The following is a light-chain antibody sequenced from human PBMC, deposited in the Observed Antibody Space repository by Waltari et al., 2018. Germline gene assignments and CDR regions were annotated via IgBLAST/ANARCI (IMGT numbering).Light chain of an antibody. V-gene: IGLV2-11*01. Sequence: QSALTQPRSVSGSPGQSVSISCTGTSRDVGGYNYVSWYRQHPGKAPTMIIFDVNKRTSGAPDRCSGSKAGNTASLAIAGLQAEEEAEYYCCSYASTSSLTFGGGTQLTVL. CDR2: DVN. CDR1: SRDVGGYNY. CDR3: CSYASTSSLT. J-gene: IGLJ2*01.